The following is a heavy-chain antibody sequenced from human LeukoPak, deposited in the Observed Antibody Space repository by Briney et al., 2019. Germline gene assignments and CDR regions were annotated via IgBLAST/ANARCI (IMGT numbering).Heavy chain of an antibody. D-gene: IGHD3-22*01. CDR3: ASDLPPASSGYYFDAFDI. V-gene: IGHV4-4*07. J-gene: IGHJ3*02. Sequence: SETLSLTCTVSGGSISSYYWSWIRQPAGKGLEWIGRIYTSGSTNYNPSLKSRVTMSVDASKNQFSLKLSSVTAADTAVYYCASDLPPASSGYYFDAFDIWGQGTMVTVSS. CDR1: GGSISSYY. CDR2: IYTSGST.